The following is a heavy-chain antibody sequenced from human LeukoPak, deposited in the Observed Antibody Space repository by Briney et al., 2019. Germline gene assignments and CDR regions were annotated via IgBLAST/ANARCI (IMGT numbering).Heavy chain of an antibody. Sequence: GGSLRPSCAASGFTVSSNDMSWVRQVPGKGLEWVANINQDGSAKYYVDSVKDRFTISRDNAKNSLYLQMNSLRAEDTGVYYCAREGVPGATAHHYDCWGQGSLVTVSS. CDR2: INQDGSAK. CDR1: GFTVSSND. CDR3: AREGVPGATAHHYDC. D-gene: IGHD1-26*01. V-gene: IGHV3-7*01. J-gene: IGHJ4*02.